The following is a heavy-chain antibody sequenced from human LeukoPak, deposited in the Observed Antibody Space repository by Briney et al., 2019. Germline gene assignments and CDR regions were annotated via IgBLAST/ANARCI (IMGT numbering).Heavy chain of an antibody. Sequence: PSETLSLTGAVYGGSFSGYCWSWIRQPPGKGLEWIGEINHSGSTNYNPSLKSRVTISVDTSKNQFSLKLSSVTAADTAVYFCARGQRGCSVTSCFVYWFDPWGQGTLVTVSS. CDR1: GGSFSGYC. CDR2: INHSGST. V-gene: IGHV4-34*01. D-gene: IGHD2-2*01. CDR3: ARGQRGCSVTSCFVYWFDP. J-gene: IGHJ5*02.